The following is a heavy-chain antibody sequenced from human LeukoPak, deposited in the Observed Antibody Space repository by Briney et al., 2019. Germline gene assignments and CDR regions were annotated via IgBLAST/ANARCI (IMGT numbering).Heavy chain of an antibody. J-gene: IGHJ6*02. V-gene: IGHV4-59*01. D-gene: IGHD4-17*01. CDR3: ATIDYGDSRLGMDV. CDR2: IYYSGST. CDR1: GGSIRSYY. Sequence: SETLSLTCTVSGGSIRSYYWSWIRQPPGKGLEWIGYIYYSGSTNYNPSLKSRVTISVDTSKNQFSLKLSSVTAADTAVYYCATIDYGDSRLGMDVWGQGTTVTVSS.